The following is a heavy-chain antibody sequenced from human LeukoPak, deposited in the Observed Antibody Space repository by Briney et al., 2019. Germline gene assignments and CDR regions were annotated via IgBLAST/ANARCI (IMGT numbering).Heavy chain of an antibody. CDR1: GGSISSSSYY. J-gene: IGHJ6*03. CDR3: GIAAAGTNYYYMDV. CDR2: IYYSGST. V-gene: IGHV4-39*01. Sequence: SETLSLTCTVSGGSISSSSYYWGWIRQPPGKGLEWIGSIYYSGSTYYNPSLKSRVTISVDTSKNQFSLKLSSVTAADTAVYYCGIAAAGTNYYYMDVWGKGTTVTISS. D-gene: IGHD6-13*01.